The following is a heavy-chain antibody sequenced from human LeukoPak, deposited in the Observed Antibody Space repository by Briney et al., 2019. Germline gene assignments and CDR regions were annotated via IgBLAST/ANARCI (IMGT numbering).Heavy chain of an antibody. Sequence: GGSLRLSCAASGFTFSSYSMNWVRQAPGKGLEWVSSISSSSSYIYYADSVKGRFTISRDNAKNSLYLKMNSLRAEDTAVYYCARDSLGIAVAGTSDGMDVWGQGTTVTVSS. CDR3: ARDSLGIAVAGTSDGMDV. CDR2: ISSSSSYI. CDR1: GFTFSSYS. D-gene: IGHD6-19*01. J-gene: IGHJ6*02. V-gene: IGHV3-21*01.